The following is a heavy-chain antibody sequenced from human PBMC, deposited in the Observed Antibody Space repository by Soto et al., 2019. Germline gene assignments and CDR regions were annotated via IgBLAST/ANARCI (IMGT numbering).Heavy chain of an antibody. D-gene: IGHD2-15*01. V-gene: IGHV3-49*05. J-gene: IGHJ5*01. CDR2: IRSERYGGTA. Sequence: QVVESGGGLVKPGQSRRLSCGGSGFTFRDYAVGWFRQTPGKRRECIGFIRSERYGGTADYAASVRGRFIISREDYIGVAYLQMDSIRSGDTGVYHCTLIPRNGRGAPFASWGQGTLVTVAS. CDR1: GFTFRDYA. CDR3: TLIPRNGRGAPFAS.